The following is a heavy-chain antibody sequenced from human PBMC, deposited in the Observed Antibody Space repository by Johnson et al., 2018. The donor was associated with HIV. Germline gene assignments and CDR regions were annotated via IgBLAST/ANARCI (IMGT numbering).Heavy chain of an antibody. D-gene: IGHD2-21*01. CDR1: GFTFSTYA. J-gene: IGHJ3*02. V-gene: IGHV3-64*04. CDR2: ISNNGGST. CDR3: ARSQGSGEGAFDI. Sequence: QVQLVESGGGLVQPGGSLRLSCAASGFTFSTYAMHWVRQAPGKGLEYISAISNNGGSTYYVDSVKGRFTISRDNAKNSLYLQMNSLRAEDTAMYYCARSQGSGEGAFDIWGQGTMVTVSS.